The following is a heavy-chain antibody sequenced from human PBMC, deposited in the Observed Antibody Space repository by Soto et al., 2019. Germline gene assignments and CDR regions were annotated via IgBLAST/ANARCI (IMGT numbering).Heavy chain of an antibody. Sequence: ASVKVSCKASGYTFTSYYMHWVRQAPGQGLEWMGIINPSGGSTSYAQKFQGRVTMTRDTSTSTVYMELRSLRSDVTAVYYCARAGYYYDSSGYHDSWGQGTLVTVSS. J-gene: IGHJ4*02. CDR2: INPSGGST. CDR3: ARAGYYYDSSGYHDS. CDR1: GYTFTSYY. D-gene: IGHD3-22*01. V-gene: IGHV1-46*01.